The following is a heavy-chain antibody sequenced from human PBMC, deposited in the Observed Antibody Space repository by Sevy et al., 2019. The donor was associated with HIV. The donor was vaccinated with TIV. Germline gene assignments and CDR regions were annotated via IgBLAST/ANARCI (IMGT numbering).Heavy chain of an antibody. CDR2: IKQDGSEN. CDR3: ARDHPSTAPFDY. Sequence: GGSLRLSCAASGFTFSNTWMSWVRQAPGKGLEFVANIKQDGSENFYADSVKGRFTISRDNAKNSLFLQMNNLRVEETAVYYCARDHPSTAPFDYWGQGTLVTVSS. V-gene: IGHV3-7*03. J-gene: IGHJ4*02. D-gene: IGHD2-21*02. CDR1: GFTFSNTW.